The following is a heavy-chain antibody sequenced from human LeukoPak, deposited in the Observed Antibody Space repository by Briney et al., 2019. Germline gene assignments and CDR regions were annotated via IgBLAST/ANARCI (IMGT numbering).Heavy chain of an antibody. CDR2: INPNSGGT. CDR3: ARGNRWVQLWLRSVDY. D-gene: IGHD5-18*01. J-gene: IGHJ4*02. V-gene: IGHV1-2*06. CDR1: GYTFTGYY. Sequence: ASVKVSCKASGYTFTGYYMHWVRQAPGQGLERMGRINPNSGGTNYAQKFQGRVTMTRDTSISTAYMELSRLRSDDTAVYYCARGNRWVQLWLRSVDYWGQGTLVTVSS.